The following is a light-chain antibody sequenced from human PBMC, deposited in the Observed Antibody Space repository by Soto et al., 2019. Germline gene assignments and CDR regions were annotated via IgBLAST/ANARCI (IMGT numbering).Light chain of an antibody. J-gene: IGLJ1*01. CDR1: NSALGGYNY. CDR3: TSSSTSSRYV. Sequence: QSVLTQPASVSGSPGQSITISCTATNSALGGYNYVSWYQHHPGKAPKLVIYDVSNRPPGISNRFSGSKSGNTASLTISGLQAEDEADYYSTSSSTSSRYVFGTGPRSPS. CDR2: DVS. V-gene: IGLV2-14*03.